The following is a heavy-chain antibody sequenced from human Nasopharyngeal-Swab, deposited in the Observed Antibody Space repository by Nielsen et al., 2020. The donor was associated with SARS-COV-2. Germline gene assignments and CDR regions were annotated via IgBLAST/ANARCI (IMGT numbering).Heavy chain of an antibody. Sequence: ESLKISCAVYGGSFTTYSWIWIRQPPGKGLEWIGEINHIGSTNYNTYNPSLNSRVTISLATSKNQFSLTLTSVTAADTAIYFCARGRYYGDYDYWSQGALVTVSS. J-gene: IGHJ4*02. D-gene: IGHD4-17*01. V-gene: IGHV4-34*01. CDR2: INHIGST. CDR3: ARGRYYGDYDY. CDR1: GGSFTTYS.